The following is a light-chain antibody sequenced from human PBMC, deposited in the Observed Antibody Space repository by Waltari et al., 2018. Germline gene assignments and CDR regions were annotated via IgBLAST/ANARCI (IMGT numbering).Light chain of an antibody. CDR3: CSYAGSYLRV. CDR2: DVN. Sequence: QSALTQPPSVSWSPGQSVTIPCTGTSSDVGYYNYVSWYQQHPGKAPKLMIYDVNERPSGVPDRFSGSKSGTTASLTISGLQAEDEADYYCCSYAGSYLRVFGGGTKLTVL. V-gene: IGLV2-11*01. J-gene: IGLJ2*01. CDR1: SSDVGYYNY.